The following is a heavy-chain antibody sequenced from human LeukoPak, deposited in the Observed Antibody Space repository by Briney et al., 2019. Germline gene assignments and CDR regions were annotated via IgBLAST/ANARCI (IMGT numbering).Heavy chain of an antibody. V-gene: IGHV1-69*05. J-gene: IGHJ1*01. CDR2: IIPIFGTA. CDR1: GGTFSSYA. Sequence: SVKVSCKASGGTFSSYAISWVRQAPGQGREWMGRIIPIFGTANYAQKFQGRVTITTDEATSTAYMELSSLRSEDTAVYYCARVEMATSAEYFQHWGQGTLVTVSS. D-gene: IGHD5-24*01. CDR3: ARVEMATSAEYFQH.